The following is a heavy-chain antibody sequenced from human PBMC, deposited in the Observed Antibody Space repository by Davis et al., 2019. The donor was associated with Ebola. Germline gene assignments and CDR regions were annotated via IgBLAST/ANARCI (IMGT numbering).Heavy chain of an antibody. Sequence: GESLKISCAASGFTFSSYWMHWVRQAPGKGLVWVSRINSDGSSTSYADSVKGRFTISRDNAKNSLYLQMNSLRAEDTAVYYCARGVGIADVWGQGTTVTVSS. J-gene: IGHJ6*02. CDR2: INSDGSST. CDR3: ARGVGIADV. D-gene: IGHD3-3*01. V-gene: IGHV3-74*01. CDR1: GFTFSSYW.